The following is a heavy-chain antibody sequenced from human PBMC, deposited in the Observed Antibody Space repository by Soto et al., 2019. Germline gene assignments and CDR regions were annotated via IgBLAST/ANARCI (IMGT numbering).Heavy chain of an antibody. CDR1: GGSISNGGYY. Sequence: SETLSLTCTVSGGSISNGGYYWSWIRQHPGKGLEWIGYIYYSGSTYYNPSLKSRVTISVDTSKNQFSLKLSSVTAADTAVYYCARAPPRGQGTSSGWPDPTYFQHWGQGTLVTVSS. CDR2: IYYSGST. CDR3: ARAPPRGQGTSSGWPDPTYFQH. J-gene: IGHJ1*01. D-gene: IGHD6-19*01. V-gene: IGHV4-31*03.